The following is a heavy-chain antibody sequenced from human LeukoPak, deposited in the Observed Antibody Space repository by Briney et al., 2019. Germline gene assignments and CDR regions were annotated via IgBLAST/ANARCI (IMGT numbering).Heavy chain of an antibody. J-gene: IGHJ5*02. V-gene: IGHV3-53*01. CDR2: IYSGGST. CDR3: ARVAAAAGTNLGWFDP. CDR1: GFTVSSNY. Sequence: GGSLRLSYAASGFTVSSNYMSWVRQAPGKGLEWVSVIYSGGSTYYADSVKGRFTISRDNSKNTLYLQMNSLRAEDTAVYYCARVAAAAGTNLGWFDPWGQGTLVTVSS. D-gene: IGHD6-13*01.